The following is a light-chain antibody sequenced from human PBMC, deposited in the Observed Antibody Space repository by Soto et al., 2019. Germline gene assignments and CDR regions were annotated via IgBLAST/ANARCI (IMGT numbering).Light chain of an antibody. Sequence: QSALTQPASVSGSPGQSITISCTGTSSDVGGYNYVSWYQQHPGKAPKLMIYEVSNRPSGVSNRSSDSKSGNTASLTISGLQDEDEADYYCSSNTSISTQVFGTGTKLTVL. J-gene: IGLJ1*01. CDR3: SSNTSISTQV. V-gene: IGLV2-14*01. CDR2: EVS. CDR1: SSDVGGYNY.